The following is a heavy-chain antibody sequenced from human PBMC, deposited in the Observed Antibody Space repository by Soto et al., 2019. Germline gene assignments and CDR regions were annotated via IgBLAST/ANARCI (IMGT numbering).Heavy chain of an antibody. J-gene: IGHJ4*02. V-gene: IGHV3-23*01. CDR1: GFTFSSYA. CDR3: AKASSSGYYVYFDC. D-gene: IGHD3-22*01. Sequence: LRXSCAASGFTFSSYAMTWVRQAPGKGLEWVSSITGSGGSTFYADSVKGRFTISRDNSKNTLYLQMDSLRADDTAVYYCAKASSSGYYVYFDCWGQGALVTVSS. CDR2: ITGSGGST.